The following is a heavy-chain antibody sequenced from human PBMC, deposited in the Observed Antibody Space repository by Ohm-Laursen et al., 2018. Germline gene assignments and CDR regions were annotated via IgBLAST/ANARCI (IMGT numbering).Heavy chain of an antibody. CDR3: ARGGQQQVEDY. V-gene: IGHV3-7*01. CDR2: IKEDGIVR. Sequence: SLRLSCSASGFTFSSHWMSWVRQAPGKGLEWVATIKEDGIVRYYVDFVKGRFTISRDNAKSSLYLQMDSLRAEDTAVYYCARGGQQQVEDYWGQGTLVTVSS. D-gene: IGHD6-13*01. CDR1: GFTFSSHW. J-gene: IGHJ4*02.